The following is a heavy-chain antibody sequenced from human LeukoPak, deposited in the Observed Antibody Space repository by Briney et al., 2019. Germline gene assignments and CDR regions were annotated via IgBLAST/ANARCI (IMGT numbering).Heavy chain of an antibody. CDR2: IYYSGST. CDR1: GGSIRSFH. Sequence: SETLSLTCTVSGGSIRSFHWSWIRQSPGKGLEWIGYIYYSGSTNYNPSLKSRVTISVDTSKNQFSLKLSSVTAADTAVYYCARDVAAAGPGWFDPWGQGTLVTVSS. J-gene: IGHJ5*02. CDR3: ARDVAAAGPGWFDP. D-gene: IGHD6-13*01. V-gene: IGHV4-59*01.